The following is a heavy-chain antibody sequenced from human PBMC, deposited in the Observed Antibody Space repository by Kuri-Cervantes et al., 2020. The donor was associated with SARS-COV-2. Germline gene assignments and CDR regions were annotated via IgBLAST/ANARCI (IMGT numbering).Heavy chain of an antibody. Sequence: SETLSLTCTVSGGSISSYYWSWIRQPPGKGLEWIGYIYYSGSTNYNPSLKSRVTISVDTSKNQFSLKLSSVTAADTAVYYSARREYWYFDLWGRGTLVTVSS. D-gene: IGHD1-26*01. V-gene: IGHV4-59*01. CDR1: GGSISSYY. J-gene: IGHJ2*01. CDR2: IYYSGST. CDR3: ARREYWYFDL.